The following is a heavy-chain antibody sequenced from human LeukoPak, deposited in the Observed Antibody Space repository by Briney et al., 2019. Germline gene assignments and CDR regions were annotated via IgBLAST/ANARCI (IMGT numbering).Heavy chain of an antibody. V-gene: IGHV3-30*02. D-gene: IGHD3-9*01. CDR1: GFSFSSYG. Sequence: GGSLRLSCAASGFSFSSYGMQWVRQAPGKGLERVAFIQYDGSNKYYAESVKGRFTISRDNSKNTLYLQMDSLRAEDTAVYYCATISTSLRYFDWLLSHHWYFDLWGRGTLVTVSS. J-gene: IGHJ2*01. CDR3: ATISTSLRYFDWLLSHHWYFDL. CDR2: IQYDGSNK.